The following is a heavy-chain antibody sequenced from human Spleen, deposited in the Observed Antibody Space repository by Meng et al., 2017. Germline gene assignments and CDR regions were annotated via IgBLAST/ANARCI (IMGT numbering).Heavy chain of an antibody. CDR1: GFTFSDFY. CDR3: ARGYDSSGYYIRPLDY. Sequence: GESLKISCAASGFTFSDFYMVWIRQAPGKGLEWVSSISSGGNAIYYADSVRGRFTISRDNAKNSLFLQMDSLRAEDTAVYYCARGYDSSGYYIRPLDYWGPGTLVTVSS. D-gene: IGHD3-22*01. CDR2: ISSGGNAI. J-gene: IGHJ4*02. V-gene: IGHV3-11*04.